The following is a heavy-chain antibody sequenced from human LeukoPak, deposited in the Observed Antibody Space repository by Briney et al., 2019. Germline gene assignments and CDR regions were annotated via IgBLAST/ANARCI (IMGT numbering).Heavy chain of an antibody. CDR2: INPNSGGT. CDR3: ARIGAAENDDAFDI. V-gene: IGHV1-2*02. CDR1: GYTFTGYY. J-gene: IGHJ3*02. D-gene: IGHD6-13*01. Sequence: ASVKVSCKASGYTFTGYYMHWVRQAPGQGLEWMGWINPNSGGTNYAQKFQGRVTMTRDMSTSTVYMELSSLISEDTAMYYCARIGAAENDDAFDIWGQGTVVTVSS.